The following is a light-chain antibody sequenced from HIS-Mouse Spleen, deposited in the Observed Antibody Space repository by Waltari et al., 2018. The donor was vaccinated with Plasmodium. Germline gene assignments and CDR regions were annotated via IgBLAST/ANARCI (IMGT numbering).Light chain of an antibody. V-gene: IGKV3-11*01. CDR1: HSVSSD. J-gene: IGKJ4*01. Sequence: EIVLTQSPATLSLSPGERATLSCSASHSVSSDLAWYQQKPGQAPRLLSYDASNRATGIPARFSGSGAGTDFTLTISSLEPEYFAVYYCQQRSNWPSLTFGGGTKVEIK. CDR2: DAS. CDR3: QQRSNWPSLT.